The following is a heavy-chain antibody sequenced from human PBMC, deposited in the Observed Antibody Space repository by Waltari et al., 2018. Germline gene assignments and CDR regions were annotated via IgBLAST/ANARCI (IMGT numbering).Heavy chain of an antibody. CDR3: ATAGNYRFDF. CDR2: INPDGRTT. J-gene: IGHJ4*02. Sequence: EVQLVESGGGLVQPGGSLRLSCAVSGVTFSDTWIHRVRQTPGKGLMWVSRINPDGRTTNYADSVTGRFTISRDNAKNMVYLQMHSLGAEDTAVYYCATAGNYRFDFWGQGTLVTVSP. D-gene: IGHD1-26*01. CDR1: GVTFSDTW. V-gene: IGHV3-74*01.